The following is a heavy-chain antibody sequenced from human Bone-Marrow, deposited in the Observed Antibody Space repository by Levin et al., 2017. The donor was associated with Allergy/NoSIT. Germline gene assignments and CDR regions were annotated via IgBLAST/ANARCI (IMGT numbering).Heavy chain of an antibody. CDR2: IDSDVIDT. CDR1: GFTFTDYW. J-gene: IGHJ3*02. CDR3: ARDDKGTRAFDI. D-gene: IGHD3-9*01. Sequence: GGSLRLSCAASGFTFTDYWMHWVRQAPGKGLVWVSCIDSDVIDTRYADSVKGRFTISRDNAKNTVYLQMNSLRAEDTAVYYCARDDKGTRAFDIWGHGTLVTVSS. V-gene: IGHV3-74*01.